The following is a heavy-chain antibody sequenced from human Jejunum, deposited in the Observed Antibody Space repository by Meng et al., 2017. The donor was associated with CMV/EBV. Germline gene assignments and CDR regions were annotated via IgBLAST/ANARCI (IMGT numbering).Heavy chain of an antibody. V-gene: IGHV3-21*01. D-gene: IGHD6-19*01. CDR2: ISASSSYM. Sequence: AASGFAISGFTMNWVRQAPGKGLEWVSSISASSSYMYYIDSVKGRFTISRDNAKNSLYLQMNSLRVEDTAVYYCARRWAVAGLDYWGQGTLVTVSS. J-gene: IGHJ4*02. CDR3: ARRWAVAGLDY. CDR1: GFAISGFT.